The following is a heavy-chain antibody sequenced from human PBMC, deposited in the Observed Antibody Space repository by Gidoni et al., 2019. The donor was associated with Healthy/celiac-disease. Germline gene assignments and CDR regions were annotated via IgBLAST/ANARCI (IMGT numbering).Heavy chain of an antibody. J-gene: IGHJ6*02. V-gene: IGHV4-38-2*02. CDR3: ARDDGATYDYVWGGDGMDV. CDR1: GYSISSGYY. Sequence: QVQLQESGPGLVKPSETLSLTCTVSGYSISSGYYWGWIRQPPGKGREWIGRIYHSGSTYYNPSLKSRVTISVDTSKNQFSRKLSSVTAADTAVYYCARDDGATYDYVWGGDGMDVWGQGTTVTVSS. D-gene: IGHD3-16*01. CDR2: IYHSGST.